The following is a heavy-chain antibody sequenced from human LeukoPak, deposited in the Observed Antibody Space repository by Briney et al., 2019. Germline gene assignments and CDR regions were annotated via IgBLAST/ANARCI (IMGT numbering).Heavy chain of an antibody. CDR3: ARHFHSAWFGF. D-gene: IGHD5-18*01. J-gene: IGHJ4*02. V-gene: IGHV5-51*01. CDR1: GFHFNDYG. CDR2: IYPGGSNG. Sequence: GESLKISRKCSGFHFNDYGIALVRQMPGKGLEWVRHIYPGGSNGRYSPSFQSQVTMSADKSITTVYLQWSSLRASDTAMYYCARHFHSAWFGFWGQGSLVTVSS.